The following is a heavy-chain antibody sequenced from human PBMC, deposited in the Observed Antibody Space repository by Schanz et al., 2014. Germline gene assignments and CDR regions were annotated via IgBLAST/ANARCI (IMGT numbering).Heavy chain of an antibody. V-gene: IGHV3-11*01. CDR3: AKVAPAAAYLDS. D-gene: IGHD2-2*01. Sequence: DLEESGGGVVQPGRSLRLSCAASGFTFSDYYMTWIRQAPGKGLEWVSDISDSGDSTHYADSVKGRFTISRNNAKNSLFLQMNSLSAEDAAVYYFAKVAPAAAYLDSWGLGTLVTVSS. CDR2: ISDSGDST. CDR1: GFTFSDYY. J-gene: IGHJ4*02.